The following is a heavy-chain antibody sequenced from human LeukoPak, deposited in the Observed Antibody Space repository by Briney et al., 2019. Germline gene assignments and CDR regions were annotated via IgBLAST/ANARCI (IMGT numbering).Heavy chain of an antibody. D-gene: IGHD3-10*01. Sequence: GGSLRLSCTASDFRFSNYWMTWVRQAPGKGLEWAANIKFDGSQTYYVDSVKGRFTVSRDNAKDSLYLLMNNLRADDTAVYYCARRKGYFGGSGDNYNLDLWGEGTPVSVSS. CDR3: ARRKGYFGGSGDNYNLDL. CDR2: IKFDGSQT. CDR1: DFRFSNYW. J-gene: IGHJ6*03. V-gene: IGHV3-7*01.